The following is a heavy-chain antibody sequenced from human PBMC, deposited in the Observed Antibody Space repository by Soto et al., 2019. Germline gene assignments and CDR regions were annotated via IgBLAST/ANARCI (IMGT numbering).Heavy chain of an antibody. CDR1: GFAFSSSA. J-gene: IGHJ4*02. D-gene: IGHD3-10*01. V-gene: IGHV3-23*01. CDR3: AKELSYNSGRPFDY. CDR2: ISASGGAT. Sequence: EVQLLESGGGLVQPGGSLRLSCAASGFAFSSSAMTWVRQAPGKGLEWVSSISASGGATFYTDSVKGRFTVSRHNSKNTLYLQMNSLRAEDTALYYCAKELSYNSGRPFDYWVQGTLVTVSS.